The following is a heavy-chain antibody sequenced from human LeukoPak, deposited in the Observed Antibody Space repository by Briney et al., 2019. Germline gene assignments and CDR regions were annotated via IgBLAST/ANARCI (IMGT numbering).Heavy chain of an antibody. D-gene: IGHD2-15*01. Sequence: GGSLRLSCAASGFTFSSHAMSWVRQAPGKGLEWVSAISGSGGSTYYADSVKGRFTISRDNSKNTLYLQMNSLRAEDTAVYYCAKDPPPPPWGRSGGSCFFDYWGQGTLVTVSS. CDR3: AKDPPPPPWGRSGGSCFFDY. V-gene: IGHV3-23*01. CDR1: GFTFSSHA. CDR2: ISGSGGST. J-gene: IGHJ4*02.